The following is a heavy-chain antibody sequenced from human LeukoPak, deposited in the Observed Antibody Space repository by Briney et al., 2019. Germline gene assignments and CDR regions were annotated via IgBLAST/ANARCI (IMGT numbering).Heavy chain of an antibody. J-gene: IGHJ4*02. CDR3: AKDRGVVVVAAIELDY. D-gene: IGHD2-15*01. CDR2: ISWNSGSI. V-gene: IGHV3-9*01. CDR1: GFTFDDYA. Sequence: GGSLRLSCAASGFTFDDYAMHWVRLAPGKGPEWVSGISWNSGSIGYADSVKGRFTISRDNAKNSLYLLMNSLRAEDTALYYCAKDRGVVVVAAIELDYWGQGTLVTVSS.